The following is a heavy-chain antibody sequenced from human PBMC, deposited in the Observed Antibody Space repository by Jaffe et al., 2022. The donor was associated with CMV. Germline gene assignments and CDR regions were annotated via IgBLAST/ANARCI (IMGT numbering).Heavy chain of an antibody. CDR1: GFSFSGSS. J-gene: IGHJ4*02. V-gene: IGHV3-21*01. D-gene: IGHD5-12*01. CDR3: ASDDSVARDLDY. CDR2: ISSSGSYK. Sequence: EVQLVESGGGLVKPGGSLRLSCAASGFSFSGSSMNWVRQAPGKGLEWVSSISSSGSYKYYADSVKGRFTISRDNAKNSLYLQMDSLRAEDTAVYYCASDDSVARDLDYWGRGTLVTVSS.